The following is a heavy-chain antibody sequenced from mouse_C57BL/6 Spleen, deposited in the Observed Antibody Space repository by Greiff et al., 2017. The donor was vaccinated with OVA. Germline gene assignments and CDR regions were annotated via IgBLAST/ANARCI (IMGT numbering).Heavy chain of an antibody. CDR2: IYPGSGNT. CDR3: ARPLYDGYYGYYAMDY. V-gene: IGHV1-66*01. CDR1: GYSFTSYY. D-gene: IGHD2-3*01. Sequence: VQLQESGPELVKPGASVKISCTASGYSFTSYYIHWVQQRPGQGLEWIGWIYPGSGNTTYNEKFKGKATLTADTASSTAYMQLSSLTSEDSAVYYCARPLYDGYYGYYAMDYWGQGTSVTVSS. J-gene: IGHJ4*01.